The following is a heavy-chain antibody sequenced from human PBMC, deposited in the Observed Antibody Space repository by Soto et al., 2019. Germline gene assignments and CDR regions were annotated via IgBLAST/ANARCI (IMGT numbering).Heavy chain of an antibody. CDR2: INSDGSST. Sequence: GGSLRLSCAASGFTFSSYWMHWVRQAPGKGLVWVSRINSDGSSTSYADSVKGRFTISRDNAKNTLYLQMNSLRAEDTAVYYCATSLGYDSSGYPAWAPGYWGQGSLVTVSS. CDR1: GFTFSSYW. CDR3: ATSLGYDSSGYPAWAPGY. V-gene: IGHV3-74*01. D-gene: IGHD3-22*01. J-gene: IGHJ4*02.